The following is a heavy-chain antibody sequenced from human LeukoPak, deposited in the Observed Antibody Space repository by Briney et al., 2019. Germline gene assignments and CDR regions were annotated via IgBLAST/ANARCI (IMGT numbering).Heavy chain of an antibody. V-gene: IGHV1-18*01. D-gene: IGHD3-10*01. Sequence: ASVKVSCKASGYTFTSYGTSWVRQAPGQGLEWMGWISAYNGNTNYAQKLQGRVTMTTDTSTSTAYMELRSLRSDDTAVYYCAREVRSPPYYYYMDVWGKGTTVTISS. CDR3: AREVRSPPYYYYMDV. CDR2: ISAYNGNT. CDR1: GYTFTSYG. J-gene: IGHJ6*03.